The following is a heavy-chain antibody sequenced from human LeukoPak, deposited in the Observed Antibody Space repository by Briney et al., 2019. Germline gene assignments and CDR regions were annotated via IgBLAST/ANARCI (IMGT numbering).Heavy chain of an antibody. D-gene: IGHD1-26*01. J-gene: IGHJ3*01. V-gene: IGHV3-7*01. CDR2: IDQGGSTK. Sequence: GGSLRLSCAASGFTFNTYWMIWVRQAPGQGLEWMANIDQGGSTKYYVDYLKGRFTISRDNAKNSLYLQMNSLRAEDTAVYYCVRDKGGRSGAIYYDAFDVWGKGTMVTVSS. CDR3: VRDKGGRSGAIYYDAFDV. CDR1: GFTFNTYW.